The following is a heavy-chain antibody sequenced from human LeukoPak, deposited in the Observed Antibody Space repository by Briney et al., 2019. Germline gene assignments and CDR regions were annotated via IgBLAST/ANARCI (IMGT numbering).Heavy chain of an antibody. J-gene: IGHJ4*02. CDR2: IDWDDVK. Sequence: ESGPSLSQPTPPLTVTFTFSGFSPSTSGMCVSWVRQPPVKALEWLALIDWDDVKYYSTSLKTRLTISNDTSRTQVVLTMTNMDTVDTARYYCARIQAYGGNSEGYYFDYWGQRTLVTVSS. CDR1: GFSPSTSGMC. V-gene: IGHV2-70*20. D-gene: IGHD4-23*01. CDR3: ARIQAYGGNSEGYYFDY.